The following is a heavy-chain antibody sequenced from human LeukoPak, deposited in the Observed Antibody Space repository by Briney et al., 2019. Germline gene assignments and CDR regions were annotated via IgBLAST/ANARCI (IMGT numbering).Heavy chain of an antibody. D-gene: IGHD3-16*02. V-gene: IGHV3-7*01. Sequence: GGSLRLSCAASGFTFSSHWMSWVRRAPGKGLEGVASIKYDGSEKYYVDSVKGRFTISRDNAKNSLYLQVNSLRAEDTAVYYCARAIGPFRRDYYGMDVWGRGTLVTVSS. CDR3: ARAIGPFRRDYYGMDV. CDR2: IKYDGSEK. J-gene: IGHJ6*02. CDR1: GFTFSSHW.